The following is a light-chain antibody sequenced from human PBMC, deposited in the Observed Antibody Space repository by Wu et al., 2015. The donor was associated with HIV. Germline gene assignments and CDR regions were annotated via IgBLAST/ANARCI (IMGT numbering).Light chain of an antibody. V-gene: IGKV3-20*01. CDR3: LQYGRTPYS. J-gene: IGKJ2*03. Sequence: EIVLTQSPGTLSLSPGERATLSCRASQSVSSSYLAWYQQKPGQAPRLLIYGASSRATGIPDRFSGSGSGTDFTLTISRLEPEDFAVYYCLQYGRTPYSFSQGTKLEIK. CDR2: GAS. CDR1: QSVSSSY.